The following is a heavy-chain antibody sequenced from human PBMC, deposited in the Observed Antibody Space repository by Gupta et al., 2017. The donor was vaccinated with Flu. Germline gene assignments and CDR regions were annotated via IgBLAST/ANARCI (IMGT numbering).Heavy chain of an antibody. J-gene: IGHJ4*02. CDR1: GFTFSDYA. D-gene: IGHD2-2*01. V-gene: IGHV3-23*01. CDR3: AKVSCSTSCHKPHDY. Sequence: EVQLLESGGGLVQPGGSLRLSCAASGFTFSDYAMSWVRQAPGKGLEWVSTFSGSGGTTYYADSVKGRFTISRDNSKNTLFLQMNSLRAEDTALYYCAKVSCSTSCHKPHDYWGQGTLVTVSS. CDR2: FSGSGGTT.